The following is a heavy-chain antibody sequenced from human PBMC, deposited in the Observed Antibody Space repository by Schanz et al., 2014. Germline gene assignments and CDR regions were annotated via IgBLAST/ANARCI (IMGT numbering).Heavy chain of an antibody. Sequence: QVQLVESGGGLVKPGGSLRLSCAASGFTFTDYYISWIRQAPGRGLEWVSGIDGSGPKTYYADSVKGRFTVSRDNSKDTVFLQMNALRVEDTAIYYCARDRVISSAFYFDFWGQGILVTVSS. V-gene: IGHV3-11*01. CDR1: GFTFTDYY. CDR2: IDGSGPKT. CDR3: ARDRVISSAFYFDF. J-gene: IGHJ4*02. D-gene: IGHD3-22*01.